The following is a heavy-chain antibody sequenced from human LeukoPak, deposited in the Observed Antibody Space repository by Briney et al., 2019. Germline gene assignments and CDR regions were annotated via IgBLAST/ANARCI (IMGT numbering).Heavy chain of an antibody. Sequence: PGRSLRLSCAASGFVFSGYGMHWVRKAPGKGREGVAVIWYDGSKKYYADSVKGRFTISRDNSKNTLYLHMNSLRAEDTAVYYCARWDGTEQTSDYWGQGTLVTVSS. D-gene: IGHD1-1*01. CDR1: GFVFSGYG. V-gene: IGHV3-33*01. J-gene: IGHJ4*02. CDR2: IWYDGSKK. CDR3: ARWDGTEQTSDY.